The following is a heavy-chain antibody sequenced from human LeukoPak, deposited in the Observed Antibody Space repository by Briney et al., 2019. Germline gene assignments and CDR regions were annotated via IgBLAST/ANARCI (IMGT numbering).Heavy chain of an antibody. CDR3: ARRERRVGVDY. V-gene: IGHV4-39*01. CDR1: GGSISSSSYY. J-gene: IGHJ4*02. CDR2: IYYSGST. D-gene: IGHD1-26*01. Sequence: SETLSLTCTVSGGSISSSSYYWGWIRQPPGKGLEWIGSIYYSGSTYYNPSLKSRVTISVDTSKNQFSLKLSSVTAADTAVYYCARRERRVGVDYWGQGTLVTVSS.